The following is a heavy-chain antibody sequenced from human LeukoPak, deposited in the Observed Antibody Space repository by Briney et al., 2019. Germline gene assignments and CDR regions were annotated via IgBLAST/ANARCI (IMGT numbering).Heavy chain of an antibody. D-gene: IGHD1-26*01. J-gene: IGHJ4*02. V-gene: IGHV4-4*02. CDR2: IYHSGST. Sequence: SETLSLTCAVSGGSLSSSNWWSWVRPPPGKGLEWIGEIYHSGSTNYNPSLKSRVTISVDKSKNQFSLKLSSVTAADTAVYYCARAYPRYSGSYSFDYWGQGTLVTVSS. CDR3: ARAYPRYSGSYSFDY. CDR1: GGSLSSSNW.